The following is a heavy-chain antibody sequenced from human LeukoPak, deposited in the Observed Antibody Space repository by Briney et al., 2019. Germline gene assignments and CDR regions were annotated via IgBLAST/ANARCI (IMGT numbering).Heavy chain of an antibody. CDR3: ARAHRGDYGAPV. J-gene: IGHJ4*02. D-gene: IGHD4-17*01. V-gene: IGHV3-30*04. CDR1: GFTFSSYA. Sequence: GGSLRLSCAASGFTFSSYAMHWVRQAPGKGLGWVAVISYDGSNKYYADSVKGRFTISRDNAKNSLYLQMNSLRAEDTAVYYCARAHRGDYGAPVWGQGTLVTVSS. CDR2: ISYDGSNK.